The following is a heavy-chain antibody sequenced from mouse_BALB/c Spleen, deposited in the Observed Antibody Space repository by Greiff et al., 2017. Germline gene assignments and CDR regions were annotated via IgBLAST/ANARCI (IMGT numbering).Heavy chain of an antibody. J-gene: IGHJ4*01. CDR1: GFTFSNYW. CDR2: IRLKSNNYAT. Sequence: EVQLVASGGGLVQPGGSMKLSCVASGFTFSNYWMNWVRQSPEKGLEWVAEIRLKSNNYATHYAESVKGRFTISRDDSKSSVYLQMNNLRAEDTGIYYCTRLTGDYAMDYWGQGTSVTVSS. V-gene: IGHV6-6*02. D-gene: IGHD4-1*01. CDR3: TRLTGDYAMDY.